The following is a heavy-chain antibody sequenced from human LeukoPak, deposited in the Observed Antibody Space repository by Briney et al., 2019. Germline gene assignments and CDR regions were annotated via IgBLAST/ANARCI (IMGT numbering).Heavy chain of an antibody. V-gene: IGHV1-18*01. CDR3: ARDPGKYSSGWYDKLGDYYYYYGMDV. Sequence: XGYTFTSYXXXXXRQAXGQGXXXXXWXSAYNGNTNYAKKLQGRVTMTTDTSTSTAYMELRSLRSDDTAVYYCARDPGKYSSGWYDKLGDYYYYYGMDVWGQGTTVTVSS. D-gene: IGHD6-19*01. J-gene: IGHJ6*02. CDR1: GYTFTSYX. CDR2: XSAYNGNT.